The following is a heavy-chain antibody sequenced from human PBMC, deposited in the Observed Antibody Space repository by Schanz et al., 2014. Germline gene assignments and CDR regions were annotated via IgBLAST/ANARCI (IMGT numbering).Heavy chain of an antibody. V-gene: IGHV3-48*02. CDR2: IGSSSTTM. CDR1: GFTFFTYN. Sequence: EVYLVESGGGLVQPGGSLRLSCAASGFTFFTYNMNWVRQAPGRGLEWISYIGSSSTTMYYADSVKGRFTISRDNAKXXXYLQMNSLRDEDXXXXXXARDHPHRGVTGYYVSVWGQGTTLSVSS. J-gene: IGHJ6*02. D-gene: IGHD3-9*01. CDR3: ARDHPHRGVTGYYVSV.